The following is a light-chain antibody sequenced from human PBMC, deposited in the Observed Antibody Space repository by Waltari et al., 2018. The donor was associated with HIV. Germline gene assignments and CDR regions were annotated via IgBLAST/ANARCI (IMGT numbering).Light chain of an antibody. Sequence: QTVVTQEPSFSVSPGGTVTLTCGLISGSVSNTYYPSWYQHTPGQAPRTLIYNTNTRSSGVPDRFSGSILGNKAALNITGAQADDECDYYCVLYMGSGISVFGGGTKLTVL. V-gene: IGLV8-61*01. CDR1: SGSVSNTYY. CDR2: NTN. J-gene: IGLJ2*01. CDR3: VLYMGSGISV.